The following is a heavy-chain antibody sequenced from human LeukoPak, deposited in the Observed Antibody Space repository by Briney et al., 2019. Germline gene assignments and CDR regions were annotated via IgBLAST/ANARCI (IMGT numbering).Heavy chain of an antibody. J-gene: IGHJ4*02. Sequence: ASVKVSCKASSYTFTNYGIGWVRQAPGQGLEWMGWISPDNGNTNYAQWLQGRVTMITDTSTSTAYMDLRSLRSDDTAVYYCARGLISASSGYYYPDYWGQGTLVTVSS. V-gene: IGHV1-18*01. CDR2: ISPDNGNT. CDR3: ARGLISASSGYYYPDY. D-gene: IGHD3-22*01. CDR1: SYTFTNYG.